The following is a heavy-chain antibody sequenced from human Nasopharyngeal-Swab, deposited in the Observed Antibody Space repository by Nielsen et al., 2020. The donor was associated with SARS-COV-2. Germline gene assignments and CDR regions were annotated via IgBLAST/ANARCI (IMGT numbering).Heavy chain of an antibody. J-gene: IGHJ3*02. D-gene: IGHD3-10*01. CDR1: GYSFTGYY. CDR2: LNPNSGGT. Sequence: ASVKVSCKASGYSFTGYYLHWVRQAPGQGPEWVGSLNPNSGGTNYAQKFQGRVTLTLDTSINTAYMDLISLRSDDTAVYYCAREIYYGSGSYYVDDAFDIWGQGTMVTVSS. CDR3: AREIYYGSGSYYVDDAFDI. V-gene: IGHV1-2*02.